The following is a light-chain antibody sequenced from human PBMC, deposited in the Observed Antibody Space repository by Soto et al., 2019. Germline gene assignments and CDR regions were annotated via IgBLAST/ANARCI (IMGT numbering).Light chain of an antibody. V-gene: IGLV2-14*01. CDR3: GSYTSSSTNV. CDR1: SSDVGGYNY. Sequence: QSVLTQPASVSESPGQSITISCTGTSSDVGGYNYVSWYQQHPGKAPKLMIYDVSNRPSGVSNRFSGSKSGNTASLTISVLQAEDEADYYCGSYTSSSTNVFGTGTKVTVL. J-gene: IGLJ1*01. CDR2: DVS.